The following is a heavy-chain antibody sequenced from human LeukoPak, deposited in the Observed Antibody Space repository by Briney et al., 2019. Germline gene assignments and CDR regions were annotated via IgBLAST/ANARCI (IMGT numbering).Heavy chain of an antibody. Sequence: PGGSLRLSCVASVFTFSSYGMHGVRQAPGRGLEWVAVICYGGSNKYYADYVKGRFTSCRDNSKNTLYLQMNSLRAEDTAVYYCARASTYYYDSSGYQTWFDPWGKGTLVTVSS. D-gene: IGHD3-22*01. CDR2: ICYGGSNK. CDR3: ARASTYYYDSSGYQTWFDP. CDR1: VFTFSSYG. J-gene: IGHJ5*02. V-gene: IGHV3-33*01.